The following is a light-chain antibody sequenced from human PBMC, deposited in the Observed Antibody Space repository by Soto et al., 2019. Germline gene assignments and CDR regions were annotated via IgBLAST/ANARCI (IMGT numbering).Light chain of an antibody. V-gene: IGLV2-14*01. Sequence: QSALTQPASVSGSPGQSITISCAGTMRDVGAYNFVSWYQHHPGRAPQLIIYEVRNRPSGISFRFSGSKSGNTASLTISALQAEDEADYFCSSYTSKSIHIFGGGTKLTVL. J-gene: IGLJ2*01. CDR3: SSYTSKSIHI. CDR2: EVR. CDR1: MRDVGAYNF.